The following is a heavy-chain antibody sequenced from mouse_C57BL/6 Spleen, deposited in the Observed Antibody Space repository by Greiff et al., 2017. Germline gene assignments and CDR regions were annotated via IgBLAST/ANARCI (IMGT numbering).Heavy chain of an antibody. J-gene: IGHJ2*01. CDR3: AKNYYGSSYYFDY. V-gene: IGHV1-22*01. CDR2: INPNNGGT. CDR1: GYTFTDYN. D-gene: IGHD1-1*01. Sequence: EVQLVESGPELVKPGASVKMSCKASGYTFTDYNMHWVKQSHGKSLEWIGYINPNNGGTSYNQKFKGKATLTVNKSSSTAYMELRSLTSEDSAVYYCAKNYYGSSYYFDYWGQGTTLTVSS.